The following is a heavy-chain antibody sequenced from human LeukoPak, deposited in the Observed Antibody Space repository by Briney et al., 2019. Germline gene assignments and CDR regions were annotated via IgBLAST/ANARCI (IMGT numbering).Heavy chain of an antibody. CDR3: ARVAKERVGGVYYFDY. CDR2: IGTAGDT. Sequence: GGSLRLSCTASGFTFSDYDMHWVRQATGKGLEWVSAIGTAGDTYYTGSVKGRFTISRENAKNSLYLQMNSLRAGDTAVYYCARVAKERVGGVYYFDYWGQGTLVTVSS. D-gene: IGHD1-1*01. J-gene: IGHJ4*02. CDR1: GFTFSDYD. V-gene: IGHV3-13*01.